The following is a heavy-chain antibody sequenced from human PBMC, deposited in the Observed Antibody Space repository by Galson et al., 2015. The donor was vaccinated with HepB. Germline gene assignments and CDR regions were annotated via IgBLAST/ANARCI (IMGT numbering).Heavy chain of an antibody. V-gene: IGHV3-48*01. D-gene: IGHD3-3*01. CDR2: ISSSSSTI. J-gene: IGHJ5*02. Sequence: SLRLSCAASGFTFSSYNMNWVRQAPGKGLEWVSYISSSSSTIYYADSVKGRFTISRDNAENSLYLQMNSLRAEDTAVYYCARESGYWSNWFDPWGQGTLVTVSS. CDR3: ARESGYWSNWFDP. CDR1: GFTFSSYN.